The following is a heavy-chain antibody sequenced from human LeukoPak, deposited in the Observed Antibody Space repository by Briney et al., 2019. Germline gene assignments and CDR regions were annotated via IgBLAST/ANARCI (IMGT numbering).Heavy chain of an antibody. D-gene: IGHD5-18*01. CDR2: INHSGST. J-gene: IGHJ4*02. CDR1: GGSFSGYY. V-gene: IGHV4-34*01. Sequence: SETLSLTCAVYGGSFSGYYWSWIRQPPGKGLEWIGEINHSGSTNYNPSLKSRVTISVDTSKNQFSLKLSSVTAADTAVYYCARGRGYSYGTTRNDYWGQGTLVTVSS. CDR3: ARGRGYSYGTTRNDY.